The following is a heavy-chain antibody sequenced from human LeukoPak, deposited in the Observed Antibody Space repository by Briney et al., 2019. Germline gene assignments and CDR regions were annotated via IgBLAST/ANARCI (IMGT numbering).Heavy chain of an antibody. V-gene: IGHV3-7*03. D-gene: IGHD5-18*01. CDR2: IKRDGSEK. CDR3: AKGYSSVDY. CDR1: GFTFSSYW. Sequence: GGSLRLSCAASGFTFSSYWMSWVRQAPGKGLEWVANIKRDGSEKYYVDSVKGRFTISRDNSKNTLYLQMNSLRAEDTAVYYCAKGYSSVDYWGQGTLVTVSS. J-gene: IGHJ4*02.